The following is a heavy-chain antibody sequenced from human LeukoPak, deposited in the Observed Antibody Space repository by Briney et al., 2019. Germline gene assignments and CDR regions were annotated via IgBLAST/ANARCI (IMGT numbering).Heavy chain of an antibody. CDR3: ARAVSSRGMDV. J-gene: IGHJ6*02. D-gene: IGHD5/OR15-5a*01. CDR2: IYPGDSDT. CDR1: GYTFTSYL. Sequence: GESLKISCKGSGYTFTSYLIGWVRQMPGKGLDWMGIIYPGDSDTRYSPSSQGQVTISADKSISTAYLQWSSLKASDTAMYYCARAVSSRGMDVWGQGTTVTVSS. V-gene: IGHV5-51*01.